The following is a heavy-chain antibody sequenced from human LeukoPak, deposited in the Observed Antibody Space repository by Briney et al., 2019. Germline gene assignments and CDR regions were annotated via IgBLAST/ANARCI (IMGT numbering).Heavy chain of an antibody. J-gene: IGHJ4*02. CDR2: ISSSSDYI. CDR3: ARDIGMATMYLDY. CDR1: GFTFNNYI. D-gene: IGHD5-24*01. V-gene: IGHV3-21*01. Sequence: GGSLRLSCAASGFTFNNYIMNWVRQAPGKGLEWVSSISSSSDYIYYADSVKGRFTISRDNAKNSLYLQMNSLRAEDMAVYYCARDIGMATMYLDYWGQGTLVTVSS.